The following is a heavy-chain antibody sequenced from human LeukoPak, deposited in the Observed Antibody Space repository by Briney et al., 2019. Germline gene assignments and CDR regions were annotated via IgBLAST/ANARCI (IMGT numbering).Heavy chain of an antibody. CDR1: GFTVSSNY. D-gene: IGHD6-19*01. V-gene: IGHV3-53*01. J-gene: IGHJ4*02. Sequence: PGGSLRLSCAASGFTVSSNYMSWVRQAPGKGLEWVSDIYSGGSTYYADSMKGRFTISRDNSKNTLYLQMNSLRAEDTAVYYCARRDSSGWYGGFDYWGQGTLVTVSS. CDR2: IYSGGST. CDR3: ARRDSSGWYGGFDY.